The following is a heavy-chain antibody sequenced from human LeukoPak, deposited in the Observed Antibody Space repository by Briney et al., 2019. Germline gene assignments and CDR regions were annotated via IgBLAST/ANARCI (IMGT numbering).Heavy chain of an antibody. CDR3: AREPAAIILGLNWFDP. CDR2: INHSGST. CDR1: GGSISSSNW. Sequence: SETLSLTCAVSGGSISSSNWWSWVRQPPGKGLEWIGEINHSGSTNYNLSLKSRVTISVDTSKNQFSLRLSSVTAADTAVYYCAREPAAIILGLNWFDPWGQGTLVTVSS. D-gene: IGHD2-2*01. V-gene: IGHV4-4*02. J-gene: IGHJ5*02.